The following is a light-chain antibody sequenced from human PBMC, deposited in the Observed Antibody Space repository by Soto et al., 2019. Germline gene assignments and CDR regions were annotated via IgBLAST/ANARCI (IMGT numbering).Light chain of an antibody. J-gene: IGLJ1*01. Sequence: QSALTQPPSASGSPGQSVAISCAGTSSDVGAYNSVSWYQQHPGKAPKLIIYQVSNRPSGVPDRFSGSKSGNTASLTVSGLQAEDEADYYCSSFSGSNTIYVFGTGTKLTVL. CDR1: SSDVGAYNS. V-gene: IGLV2-8*01. CDR3: SSFSGSNTIYV. CDR2: QVS.